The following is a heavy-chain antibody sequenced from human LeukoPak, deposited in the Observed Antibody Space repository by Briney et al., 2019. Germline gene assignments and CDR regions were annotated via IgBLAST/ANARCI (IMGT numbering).Heavy chain of an antibody. D-gene: IGHD6-6*01. Sequence: SETLSLTCTVSGGSISSSSYYWGWIRQPPGKWLEWIGSIFYSGSTYYNPSLKSRVTISVDTSKNRCSRKLSALTAADTAVYYCARHYLAARLNYYYMDVWGRGTTVTVSS. CDR1: GGSISSSSYY. J-gene: IGHJ6*03. V-gene: IGHV4-39*01. CDR2: IFYSGST. CDR3: ARHYLAARLNYYYMDV.